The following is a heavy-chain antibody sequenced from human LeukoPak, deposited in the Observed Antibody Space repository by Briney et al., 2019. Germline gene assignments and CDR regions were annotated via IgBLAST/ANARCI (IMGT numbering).Heavy chain of an antibody. CDR2: TWKGGINK. V-gene: IGHV3-33*01. CDR3: ARGIEVAGKLSWCDP. D-gene: IGHD6-19*01. CDR1: GFTLCIYG. Sequence: GGSLRLFWAASGFTLCIYGMHWVRQAPGKGLEWVADTWKGGINKDYADSVKGRLTIPRDNAKNTLYLQVGSLRAEGTAVYYCARGIEVAGKLSWCDPWGQGTLVIVSA. J-gene: IGHJ5*02.